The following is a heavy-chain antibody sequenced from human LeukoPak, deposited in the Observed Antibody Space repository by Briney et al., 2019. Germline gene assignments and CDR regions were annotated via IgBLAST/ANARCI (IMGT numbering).Heavy chain of an antibody. D-gene: IGHD3-22*01. CDR2: MYYSGST. Sequence: SETLSLTCTVSGGSISSISYYWGWIRQPPGKGLEWIGSMYYSGSTYYNPSLKSRVTISIDTSKNQFSLNLSSVTAADTAVYYCVKDRGTMIVVPFDPWGQGTLVTVSS. CDR1: GGSISSISYY. CDR3: VKDRGTMIVVPFDP. V-gene: IGHV4-39*07. J-gene: IGHJ5*02.